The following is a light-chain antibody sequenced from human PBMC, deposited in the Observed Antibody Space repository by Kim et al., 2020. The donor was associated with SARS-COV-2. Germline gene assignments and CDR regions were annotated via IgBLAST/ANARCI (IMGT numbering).Light chain of an antibody. J-gene: IGLJ2*01. V-gene: IGLV3-19*01. CDR3: NSRDSSGNHP. CDR2: GKN. Sequence: SSELTQDPAVSVALGQTVRITCQGDSLRSYYASWYQQKPGQAPVLVIYGKNNRPSGIPDRFSGSSSGNTASFTIPGAQAEDEADYYCNSRDSSGNHPFGG. CDR1: SLRSYY.